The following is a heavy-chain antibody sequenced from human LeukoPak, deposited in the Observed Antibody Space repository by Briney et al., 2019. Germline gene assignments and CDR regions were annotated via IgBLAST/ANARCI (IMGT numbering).Heavy chain of an antibody. J-gene: IGHJ5*02. CDR3: ARERWELLDP. CDR2: ISYDGSNK. Sequence: GGSLRLSCAASGFTFSSYAMHWVRQAPGKGLEWVAVISYDGSNKYYADSVKGRFTISRDNSKNTLYLQMSSLRAEDTAVYYCARERWELLDPWGQGTLVTVSS. D-gene: IGHD1-26*01. CDR1: GFTFSSYA. V-gene: IGHV3-30-3*01.